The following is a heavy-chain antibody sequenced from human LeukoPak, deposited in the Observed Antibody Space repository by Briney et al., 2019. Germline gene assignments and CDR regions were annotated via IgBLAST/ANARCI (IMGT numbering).Heavy chain of an antibody. Sequence: SETLSLTCAISGGSISSSNWWTWVRQPPGKGLEWVGEIYLRGNTNYNPSLESRATISVDESKTQLSLRLESVTAADTAVYYCARQGGHLSPMGYWGQGTLVTVSS. CDR2: IYLRGNT. V-gene: IGHV4-4*02. CDR3: ARQGGHLSPMGY. CDR1: GGSISSSNW. D-gene: IGHD1-26*01. J-gene: IGHJ4*02.